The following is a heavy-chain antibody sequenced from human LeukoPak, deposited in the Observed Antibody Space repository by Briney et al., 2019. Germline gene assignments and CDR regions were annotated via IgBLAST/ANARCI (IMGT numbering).Heavy chain of an antibody. J-gene: IGHJ4*02. CDR3: ARLNGEVTVFGY. D-gene: IGHD2-8*01. CDR1: GTTFSGSW. V-gene: IGHV3-7*01. CDR2: IKQDGREK. Sequence: GGSLRLSCAASGTTFSGSWMSWVRQAPGKGPEWVANIKQDGREKYYVDSVKGRFTISRDNAQNSLYLQMNSLRAEDTAVYYCARLNGEVTVFGYWGQGTLVTVSS.